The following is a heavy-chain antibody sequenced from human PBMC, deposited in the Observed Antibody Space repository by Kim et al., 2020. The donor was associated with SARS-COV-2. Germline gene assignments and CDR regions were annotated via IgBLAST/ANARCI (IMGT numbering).Heavy chain of an antibody. V-gene: IGHV1-69*04. Sequence: SVKVSCKASGGTFSSYAISWVRQAPGQGLEWMGRIIPILGIANYAQKFQGRVTITADKSTSTAYMELSSLRSEDTAVYYCARDPMVRGTNYYYYGMDVW. D-gene: IGHD3-10*01. CDR1: GGTFSSYA. J-gene: IGHJ6*01. CDR3: ARDPMVRGTNYYYYGMDV. CDR2: IIPILGIA.